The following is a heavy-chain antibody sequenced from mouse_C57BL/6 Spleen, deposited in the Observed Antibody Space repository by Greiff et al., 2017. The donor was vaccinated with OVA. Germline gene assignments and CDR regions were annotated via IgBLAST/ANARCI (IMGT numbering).Heavy chain of an antibody. CDR1: GYSFTSYY. CDR2: IYPGSGNT. J-gene: IGHJ2*01. D-gene: IGHD2-5*01. Sequence: QVHVKQSGPELVKPGASVKISCKASGYSFTSYYIHWVKQRPGQGLEWIGWIYPGSGNTKYNEKFKGKATLTADTSSSTAYMQLSSLTSEDSAVYYCARKGDSNYYFDYWGQGTTLTVSS. V-gene: IGHV1-66*01. CDR3: ARKGDSNYYFDY.